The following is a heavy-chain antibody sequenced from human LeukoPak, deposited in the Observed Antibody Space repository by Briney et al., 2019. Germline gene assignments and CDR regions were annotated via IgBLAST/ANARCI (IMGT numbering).Heavy chain of an antibody. CDR2: MKQDGSEK. D-gene: IGHD1-26*01. J-gene: IGHJ3*02. CDR1: GFTFGSYR. V-gene: IGHV3-7*01. Sequence: GGSLRLSCVASGFTFGSYRMSWVRQAPGEGVEWVANMKQDGSEKYYVDSVKGRFTISRDNAKNSLYLQMNSLRAEDTAVYYCARGGSYYSFDIWGQGTMVTVSS. CDR3: ARGGSYYSFDI.